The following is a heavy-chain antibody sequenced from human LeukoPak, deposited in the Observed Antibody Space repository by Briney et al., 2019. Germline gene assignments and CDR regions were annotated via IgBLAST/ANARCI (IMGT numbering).Heavy chain of an antibody. Sequence: PSETLSLTCAVSGYSISSFYYGGWIRQPPGKGLDWICSIYYSGSTYYSPSLKSRVTISLDTSKNQFSLKLNSVPAADTAVYYCARGSFDFEYWGQGTLVTVSS. CDR1: GYSISSFYY. CDR2: IYYSGST. CDR3: ARGSFDFEY. D-gene: IGHD1-26*01. V-gene: IGHV4-38-2*01. J-gene: IGHJ4*02.